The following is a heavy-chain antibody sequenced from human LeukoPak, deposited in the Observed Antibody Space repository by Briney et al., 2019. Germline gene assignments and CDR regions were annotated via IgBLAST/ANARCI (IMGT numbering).Heavy chain of an antibody. CDR1: GFTFSSYA. V-gene: IGHV3-23*01. D-gene: IGHD2-15*01. Sequence: GGSLRLSCAASGFTFSSYAMSWVRQAPGKGLEWVSAITDSGGDTYHADSVKGRFTISRDNSKNTLYLQTNSLRAEDTAIYYCAKGSRGNRPYYFDYWGQGTLVTVSS. CDR3: AKGSRGNRPYYFDY. J-gene: IGHJ4*02. CDR2: ITDSGGDT.